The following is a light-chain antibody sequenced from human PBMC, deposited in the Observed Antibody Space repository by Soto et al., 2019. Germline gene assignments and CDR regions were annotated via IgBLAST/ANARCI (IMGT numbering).Light chain of an antibody. CDR2: GAS. Sequence: DILMTQSPATLSVSPGERATLSCRASQSVGSNLAWYQHKPGQAPRLLIYGASTRATGVPARFSGSGSGTEVTLTISSLQSEDFAVYYCQEYDNWTFGQGTKVELK. CDR3: QEYDNWT. V-gene: IGKV3-15*01. J-gene: IGKJ1*01. CDR1: QSVGSN.